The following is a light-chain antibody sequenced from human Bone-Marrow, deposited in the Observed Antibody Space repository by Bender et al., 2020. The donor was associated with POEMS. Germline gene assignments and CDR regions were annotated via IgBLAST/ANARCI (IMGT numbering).Light chain of an antibody. CDR2: DVT. CDR1: SSDVGSYNL. CDR3: SSYTSITTAVI. J-gene: IGLJ2*01. Sequence: QSALTQPASVSGSPGQSITISCTGTSSDVGSYNLVSWYQQHPGKAPKLMIFDVTSRPSGVSYRFSGSKSGNTASLTISGLQTEDEAHYYCSSYTSITTAVIFGGGTKLTVL. V-gene: IGLV2-14*02.